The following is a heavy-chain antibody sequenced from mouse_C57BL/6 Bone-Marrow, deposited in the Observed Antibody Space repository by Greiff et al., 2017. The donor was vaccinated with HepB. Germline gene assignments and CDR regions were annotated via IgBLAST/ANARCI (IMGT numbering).Heavy chain of an antibody. CDR3: AREWGFYYYGSSSWFAY. Sequence: VQLQQPGAELVKPGASVKMSCKASGYTFTSYWITWVKQRPGQGLEWIGDIYPGSGSTNYNEKFKSKATLTVDTSSSTAYMQLSSLTSEDSAVYYCAREWGFYYYGSSSWFAYWGQGTLVTVSA. D-gene: IGHD1-1*01. CDR2: IYPGSGST. CDR1: GYTFTSYW. V-gene: IGHV1-55*01. J-gene: IGHJ3*01.